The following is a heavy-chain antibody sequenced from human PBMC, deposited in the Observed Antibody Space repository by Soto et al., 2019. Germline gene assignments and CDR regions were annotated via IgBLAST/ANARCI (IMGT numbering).Heavy chain of an antibody. D-gene: IGHD6-19*01. CDR2: TYYRSKWYN. CDR1: GDSVSSNSSA. Sequence: SQTLSLTLAISGDSVSSNSSAWNWIRQSPSRVLEWLGRTYYRSKWYNDYAVSVKSRITINPDTSKNQFSLQLNSVTPEDTAVYYCARVSSGWYNYYYGMDVWGQGTTVTVSS. CDR3: ARVSSGWYNYYYGMDV. V-gene: IGHV6-1*01. J-gene: IGHJ6*02.